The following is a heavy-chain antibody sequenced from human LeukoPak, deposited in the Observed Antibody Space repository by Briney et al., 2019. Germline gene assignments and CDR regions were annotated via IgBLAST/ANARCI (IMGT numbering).Heavy chain of an antibody. CDR2: IYYSGST. J-gene: IGHJ6*02. CDR3: ARGYDIDV. Sequence: PSETLSLTCTVSGGSISSYYWSWIRQPPGKGLEWIGYIYYSGSTNYNPSLKSRATISLDTSKNQFSLKLTSVTAADTALFFCARGYDIDVWGQGTTVTVSS. CDR1: GGSISSYY. V-gene: IGHV4-59*01.